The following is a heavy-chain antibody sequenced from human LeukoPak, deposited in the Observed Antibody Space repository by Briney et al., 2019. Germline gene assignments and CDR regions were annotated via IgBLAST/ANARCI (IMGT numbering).Heavy chain of an antibody. CDR1: GGSISSDY. V-gene: IGHV4-59*01. CDR3: ARGANWGSPDY. Sequence: SETLSLTCTISGGSISSDYWSWIRQSPGKGLEWIGYIYYSGTTSYNPSLKSRVTISLDTSKNQFSLKLSSVTAADTAVYYCARGANWGSPDYWGQGTLVTVSS. J-gene: IGHJ4*02. CDR2: IYYSGTT. D-gene: IGHD7-27*01.